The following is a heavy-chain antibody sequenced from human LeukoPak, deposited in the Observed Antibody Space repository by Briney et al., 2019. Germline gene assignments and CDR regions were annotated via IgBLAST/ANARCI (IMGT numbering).Heavy chain of an antibody. Sequence: LETLSLTCTVSGDSIISYYWSRIRQPPGKGLEWIGYIYYSGSTNYNPSLKSRVTISVDTSKNQFSLKLSSVTAADTAVYYCARDAGSGSLSQFDYWGQGTLVTVSS. CDR1: GDSIISYY. V-gene: IGHV4-59*01. J-gene: IGHJ4*02. CDR3: ARDAGSGSLSQFDY. D-gene: IGHD3-10*01. CDR2: IYYSGST.